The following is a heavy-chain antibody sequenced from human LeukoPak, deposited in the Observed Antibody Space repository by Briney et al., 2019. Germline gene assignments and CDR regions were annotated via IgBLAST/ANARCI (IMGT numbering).Heavy chain of an antibody. V-gene: IGHV1-69*10. CDR1: RGTLIKYL. J-gene: IGHJ4*02. D-gene: IGHD2-15*01. CDR3: ARWTETYCSGGSCYDY. CDR2: IIPILGIA. Sequence: SVKDSPMCSRGTLIKYLNRWVRPAPGQGREWMGRIIPILGIANYAQKFQGRVTITADKSTSTAYMKLSSLRSEDTAVYYCARWTETYCSGGSCYDYWGEGTLVTVSS.